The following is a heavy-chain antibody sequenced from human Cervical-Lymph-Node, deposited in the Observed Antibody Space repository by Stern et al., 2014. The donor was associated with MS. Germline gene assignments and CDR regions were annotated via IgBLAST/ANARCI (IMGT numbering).Heavy chain of an antibody. CDR2: VNPSGGKT. CDR1: GYTFTTYY. CDR3: ARVLSLATSDS. D-gene: IGHD1-1*01. V-gene: IGHV1-46*01. Sequence: VQLVQSGAEIRKPGASVKISCAASGYTFTTYYMHWVRQAPGQGLEWVALVNPSGGKTTYAQRFQGRVTVTGDTSTSTVYMELTGLRSEDTAVYYCARVLSLATSDSWGQGTLVIVSS. J-gene: IGHJ4*02.